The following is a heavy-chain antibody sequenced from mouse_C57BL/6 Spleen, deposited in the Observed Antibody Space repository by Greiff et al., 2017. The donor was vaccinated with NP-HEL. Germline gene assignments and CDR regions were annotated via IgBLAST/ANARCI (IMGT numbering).Heavy chain of an antibody. CDR3: TTPYYDYDAEGLGY. V-gene: IGHV14-4*01. J-gene: IGHJ4*01. CDR2: IDPENGDT. CDR1: GFNIKDDY. Sequence: EVQLQQSGAELVRPGASVKLSCTASGFNIKDDYMHWVKQRPEQGLEWIGWIDPENGDTEYASKFQGKATITADTSSNTAYLQLSSLTSEDTAVYYCTTPYYDYDAEGLGYWGQGTSVTVSS. D-gene: IGHD2-4*01.